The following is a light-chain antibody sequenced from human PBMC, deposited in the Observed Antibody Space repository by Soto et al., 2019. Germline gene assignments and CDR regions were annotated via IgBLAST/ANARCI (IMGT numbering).Light chain of an antibody. J-gene: IGKJ1*01. Sequence: DIALTQSPGTLSLSPGEGATLSCRASQSVSSDYLAWYQQKPGQAPRLLMYGASSRATGIPDRFSGSGSGTDFTLTISRLEPEDFVVYYCQQYGRSPTFGQVTKVDIK. V-gene: IGKV3-20*01. CDR1: QSVSSDY. CDR2: GAS. CDR3: QQYGRSPT.